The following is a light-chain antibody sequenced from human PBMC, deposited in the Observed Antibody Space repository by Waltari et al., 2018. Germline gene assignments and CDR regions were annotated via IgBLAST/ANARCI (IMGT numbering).Light chain of an antibody. J-gene: IGKJ1*01. CDR3: QQYDSSLTWT. CDR2: AAS. Sequence: DIQMTQSPSSLSASVGDRVTITCRASQSISSYLNWYQQKPGKAPKLLIYAASSLQSGVPSRFSGSGSGTDFTLTISSLEPEDFAVYYCQQYDSSLTWTFGHGTKVEIK. V-gene: IGKV1-39*01. CDR1: QSISSY.